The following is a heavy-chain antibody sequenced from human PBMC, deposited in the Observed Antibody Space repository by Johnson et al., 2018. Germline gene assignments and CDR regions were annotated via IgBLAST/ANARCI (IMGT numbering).Heavy chain of an antibody. CDR1: GGTFSSYA. D-gene: IGHD3-16*02. J-gene: IGHJ1*01. Sequence: QVQLVQSGAEVKKPGSSVKVSCKASGGTFSSYAISWVRQAPGQGLEWMGGIIPIFGTANYAQKFQGRVTITADESTSTASMELGSLRSEDTAVYYCARARDPYDDVWVSDRYTGYFQHWGQGTLVTVSS. CDR3: ARARDPYDDVWVSDRYTGYFQH. V-gene: IGHV1-69*01. CDR2: IIPIFGTA.